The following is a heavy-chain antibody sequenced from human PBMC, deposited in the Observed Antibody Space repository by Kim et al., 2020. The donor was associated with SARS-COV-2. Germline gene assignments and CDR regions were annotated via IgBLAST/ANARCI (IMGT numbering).Heavy chain of an antibody. D-gene: IGHD6-13*01. J-gene: IGHJ4*02. CDR2: ST. Sequence: STSYAQKFQGRGTMTRDTSTSTVYMELSSLRSEDTAVYYCARDLSDSNDYWGQGTLVTVSS. CDR3: ARDLSDSNDY. V-gene: IGHV1-46*01.